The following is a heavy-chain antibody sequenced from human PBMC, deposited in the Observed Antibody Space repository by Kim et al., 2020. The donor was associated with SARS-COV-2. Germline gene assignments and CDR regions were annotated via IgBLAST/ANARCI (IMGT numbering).Heavy chain of an antibody. Sequence: YARKYQGRVTITSDKSTSTAYMERSSLRSEDTAVYYCARVGSSSRDAFDIWGQGTMVTVSS. V-gene: IGHV1-69*04. J-gene: IGHJ3*02. D-gene: IGHD6-13*01. CDR3: ARVGSSSRDAFDI.